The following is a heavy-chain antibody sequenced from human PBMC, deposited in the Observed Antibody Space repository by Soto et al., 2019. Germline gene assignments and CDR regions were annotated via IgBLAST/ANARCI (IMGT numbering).Heavy chain of an antibody. CDR2: ISAYNGHT. CDR1: GYIFTNYG. CDR3: VRGDGGYFDQ. J-gene: IGHJ4*02. V-gene: IGHV1-18*01. D-gene: IGHD3-16*01. Sequence: QVQLVQSGPEVKKPGASVKVSCKAMGYIFTNYGLSWVRQAPGKGPEWLGWISAYNGHTKYAQKIQDRVTITTETSTTTAYLELRSLRSDDTAVYYCVRGDGGYFDQWGQGTRVSVSS.